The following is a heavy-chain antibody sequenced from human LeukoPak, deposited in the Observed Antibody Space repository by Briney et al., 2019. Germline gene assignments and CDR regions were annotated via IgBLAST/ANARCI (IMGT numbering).Heavy chain of an antibody. CDR2: IDWDDDK. Sequence: ASGPTLVNPTQTLTLTFTFSGFSLRTSGMCVSGIRQPPGEALEWLARIDWDDDKYYSTSLKTRLTISKDTSKNQVVLTMTNMDPVDTATYYCARMTSGSYGKRGFDPWRQGTLVTVSS. J-gene: IGHJ5*02. V-gene: IGHV2-70*11. D-gene: IGHD3-10*01. CDR3: ARMTSGSYGKRGFDP. CDR1: GFSLRTSGMC.